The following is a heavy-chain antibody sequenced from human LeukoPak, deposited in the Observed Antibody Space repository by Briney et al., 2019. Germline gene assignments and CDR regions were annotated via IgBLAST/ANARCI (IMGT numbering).Heavy chain of an antibody. V-gene: IGHV3-33*01. D-gene: IGHD6-19*01. CDR3: ARELEIAVAGTLGY. Sequence: GRSLRLSCAASGFTFSSYAVHSVRQAPGKGLEWVAVIWYDGSNKYYADSVKGRFTISRDHSKNTLYLQMKSLRAEDTAVYYCARELEIAVAGTLGYWGQGTLVTVSS. J-gene: IGHJ4*02. CDR2: IWYDGSNK. CDR1: GFTFSSYA.